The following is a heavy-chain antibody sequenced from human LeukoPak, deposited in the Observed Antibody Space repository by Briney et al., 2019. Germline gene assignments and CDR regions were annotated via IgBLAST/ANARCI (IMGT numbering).Heavy chain of an antibody. J-gene: IGHJ6*03. Sequence: GGSLRLSCAVSGFTFSDHYMDWVRQAPGKGLEWVGRIRNKANSYTTEYAASVKGRFTISRDDSKNSLYLQMNSLKTEDTAVYYCVRDGRIAAAGTGGGGSYYYYMDVWGKGTTVTVSS. CDR3: VRDGRIAAAGTGGGGSYYYYMDV. V-gene: IGHV3-72*01. CDR2: IRNKANSYTT. CDR1: GFTFSDHY. D-gene: IGHD6-13*01.